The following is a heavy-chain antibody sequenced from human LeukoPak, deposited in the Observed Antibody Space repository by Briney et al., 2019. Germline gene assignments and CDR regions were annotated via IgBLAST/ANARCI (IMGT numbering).Heavy chain of an antibody. Sequence: SETLSLTCTVSGGSISSSSYYWGWIRQPPGKGLEWIGSIYYSGSTYYNPSLKSRVTISVDTSKNQFSLKLSSVTAADTAVYYCARQKVVVVVAATGLRNNWFDPWGQGTLVTVSS. V-gene: IGHV4-39*01. CDR1: GGSISSSSYY. CDR2: IYYSGST. CDR3: ARQKVVVVVAATGLRNNWFDP. D-gene: IGHD2-15*01. J-gene: IGHJ5*02.